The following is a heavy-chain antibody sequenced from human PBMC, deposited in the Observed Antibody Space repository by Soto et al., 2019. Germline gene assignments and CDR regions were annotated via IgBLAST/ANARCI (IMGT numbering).Heavy chain of an antibody. CDR3: ANSDTTMVWTFDS. D-gene: IGHD5-18*01. Sequence: QVQLVQSGAEVKKPGASVRVSCKASGYTFTSYYMHWVRQAPGQGLEWVGTINPSAGSTSYAQKFQGSITMTRDTSKKTVYMELSSLRYEDTAVYYCANSDTTMVWTFDSWGQGTLVTVSS. CDR1: GYTFTSYY. V-gene: IGHV1-46*03. CDR2: INPSAGST. J-gene: IGHJ4*02.